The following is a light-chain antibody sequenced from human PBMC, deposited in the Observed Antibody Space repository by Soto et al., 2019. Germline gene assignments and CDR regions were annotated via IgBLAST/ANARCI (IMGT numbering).Light chain of an antibody. J-gene: IGKJ1*01. CDR1: QSISTF. V-gene: IGKV3-15*01. CDR3: QHYYNWPRT. Sequence: ELVMTQSPATLSVAPGERATLSCRASQSISTFLAWYQQKPGQAPRLLIYGASTRATGIPARFSGSGSGTEFTLTISSLQSEDFAVYYCQHYYNWPRTFGQGTKVEIK. CDR2: GAS.